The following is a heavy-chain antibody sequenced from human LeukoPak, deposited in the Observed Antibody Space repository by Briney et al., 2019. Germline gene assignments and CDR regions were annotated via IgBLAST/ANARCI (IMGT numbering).Heavy chain of an antibody. CDR1: GGSISSYY. J-gene: IGHJ5*02. D-gene: IGHD3-22*01. CDR2: IYYSGST. CDR3: ARRGERLLLHGWFDP. V-gene: IGHV4-59*08. Sequence: PSETLSLTCTVSGGSISSYYWSWLRQPPGKGLEWVGYIYYSGSTDYNPSLKSRVTISVDTSKNQFSLKLSSVTAADTAVYYCARRGERLLLHGWFDPWGQGTLVTVSS.